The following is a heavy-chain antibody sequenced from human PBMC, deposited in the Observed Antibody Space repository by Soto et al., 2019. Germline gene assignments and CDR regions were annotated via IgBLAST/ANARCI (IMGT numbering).Heavy chain of an antibody. CDR3: ATEGASSAYADAFDI. CDR2: ISYDGGYK. Sequence: QVQLVESGGGVVQPGRSLRLSCAASGFTFSRYAMQWVRQTPGKGLEWVAFISYDGGYKYYADSVKGRLTISRDNSKNTLYLQMNTLRVEDTAVYYCATEGASSAYADAFDIWGQGTMVTVSS. CDR1: GFTFSRYA. V-gene: IGHV3-30-3*01. D-gene: IGHD6-25*01. J-gene: IGHJ3*02.